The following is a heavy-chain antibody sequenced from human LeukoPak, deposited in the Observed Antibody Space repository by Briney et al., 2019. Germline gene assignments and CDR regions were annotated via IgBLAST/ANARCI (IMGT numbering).Heavy chain of an antibody. V-gene: IGHV3-23*01. J-gene: IGHJ4*02. Sequence: GGSLRLSCAASGFTFSSYAMSWVRQAPGKGLEWVSAISGSGGSTYYADSVKGRFTIPRDNSKNTLYLQMNSLRAEDTAVYYCARGQRGSGSFNWGQGTLVTVSS. CDR2: ISGSGGST. CDR1: GFTFSSYA. D-gene: IGHD3-10*01. CDR3: ARGQRGSGSFN.